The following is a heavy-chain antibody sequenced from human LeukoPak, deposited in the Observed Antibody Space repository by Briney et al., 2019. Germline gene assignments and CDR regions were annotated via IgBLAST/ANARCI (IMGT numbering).Heavy chain of an antibody. CDR2: MNPNSGNT. V-gene: IGHV1-8*01. CDR3: AGLYYDFWSGCYWPLDV. J-gene: IGHJ6*02. CDR1: GYTFTSYD. D-gene: IGHD3-3*01. Sequence: ASVKVSCKASGYTFTSYDINWVRQATGQGLEWMGWMNPNSGNTGYAQKFQGRVTMTRNTSISTAYMELSSLRSEDTAVYYCAGLYYDFWSGCYWPLDVWGQGTTVTVSS.